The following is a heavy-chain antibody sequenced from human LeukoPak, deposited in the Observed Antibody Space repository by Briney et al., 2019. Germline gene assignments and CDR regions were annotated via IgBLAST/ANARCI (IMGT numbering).Heavy chain of an antibody. CDR2: IYYSGST. J-gene: IGHJ4*02. CDR1: GGSISSSSYY. V-gene: IGHV4-39*07. CDR3: ARVGEFDY. Sequence: PSETLSLTCTVSGGSISSSSYYWGWIRQPPGKGLEWIGSIYYSGSTYYNPSLKSRVTISVDTSKNQFSLKLSSVTAADTAVYYCARVGEFDYWGQGTLVTVSS.